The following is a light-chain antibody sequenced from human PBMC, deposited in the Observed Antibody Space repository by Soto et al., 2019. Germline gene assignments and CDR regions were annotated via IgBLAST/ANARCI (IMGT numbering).Light chain of an antibody. CDR2: EVD. Sequence: QYVLTQPASVSGSPGQSISISCTGSSSDVGAYNYVAWYQQKPGKAPKLLIYEVDNRPSGISHRFSGSKSGNTASLTISGLQTEDEADYYCSSYTVINTAVFGGGTKLTVL. V-gene: IGLV2-14*01. CDR3: SSYTVINTAV. CDR1: SSDVGAYNY. J-gene: IGLJ3*02.